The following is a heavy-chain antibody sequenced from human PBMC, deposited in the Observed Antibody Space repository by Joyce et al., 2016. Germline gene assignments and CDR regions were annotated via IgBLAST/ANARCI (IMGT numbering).Heavy chain of an antibody. J-gene: IGHJ4*02. CDR3: AIYNLYYYDTSG. Sequence: EVQLVQSGAEVKKPGDSLRLSCKGSGYRFTNYWVTWVRQMPGKGLEWMGNIDPVDSQTNYSPSFQGHVTISADKSINTAYLKWSNLKASYTAMYYCAIYNLYYYDTSGWGQGTLVTVSS. CDR1: GYRFTNYW. D-gene: IGHD3-22*01. CDR2: IDPVDSQT. V-gene: IGHV5-10-1*03.